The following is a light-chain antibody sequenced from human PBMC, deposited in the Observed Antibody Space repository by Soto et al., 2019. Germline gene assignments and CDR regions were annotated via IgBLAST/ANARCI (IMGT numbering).Light chain of an antibody. J-gene: IGKJ2*01. V-gene: IGKV3-20*01. Sequence: EIVLTQSPGTLSLSPGERATLSCRASQSVSSSYLAWDQQKPGQAPRLLIYGASSRATGIPDRFSGSGSGTDFTLTISRLEPEDFAVYYCQQYGSSGYTFGQGTKLEIK. CDR1: QSVSSSY. CDR3: QQYGSSGYT. CDR2: GAS.